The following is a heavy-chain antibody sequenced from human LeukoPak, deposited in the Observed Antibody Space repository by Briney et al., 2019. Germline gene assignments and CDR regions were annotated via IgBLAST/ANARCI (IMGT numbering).Heavy chain of an antibody. CDR1: GFTFSYYW. CDR2: IKQDGSEK. J-gene: IGHJ4*02. D-gene: IGHD2-21*01. Sequence: QPGGSLRLSCAASGFTFSYYWMNWVRQAPGKGLEWVANIKQDGSEKYYVDSVKGRFTISRDNAKKSLYLQMDSLRAEDTVVYYCARDEAYRTPVGYWGQGTLVTVSS. V-gene: IGHV3-7*01. CDR3: ARDEAYRTPVGY.